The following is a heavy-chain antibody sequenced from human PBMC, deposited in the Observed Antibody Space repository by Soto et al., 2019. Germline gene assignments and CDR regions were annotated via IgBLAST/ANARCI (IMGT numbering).Heavy chain of an antibody. J-gene: IGHJ3*02. V-gene: IGHV4-59*08. Sequence: PSETLSLTCTVSGGSISSYYWSWIRQPPGKGLEWIGYIYYSGSTNYNPSLKSRVTISVDTSKNQFSLKLSSVTAADTAVYYCARYGGYDAFDIWGQGTMVTVSS. CDR3: ARYGGYDAFDI. CDR2: IYYSGST. CDR1: GGSISSYY. D-gene: IGHD4-17*01.